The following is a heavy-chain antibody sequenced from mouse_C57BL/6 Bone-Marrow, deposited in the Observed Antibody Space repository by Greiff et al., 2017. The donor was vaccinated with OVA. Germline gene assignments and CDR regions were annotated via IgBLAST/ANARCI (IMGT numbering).Heavy chain of an antibody. J-gene: IGHJ4*01. CDR1: GYTFTSYG. CDR2: IYPRSGNT. Sequence: VQLQESGAELARPGASVKLSCKASGYTFTSYGISWVKQRTGQGLEWIGEIYPRSGNTYYNEKFKGKATLTADKSSSTAYMELRSLTSEDSAVYFCARSVLRRARGRVYAMDYWGQGTSVTVSS. CDR3: ARSVLRRARGRVYAMDY. V-gene: IGHV1-81*01. D-gene: IGHD2-4*01.